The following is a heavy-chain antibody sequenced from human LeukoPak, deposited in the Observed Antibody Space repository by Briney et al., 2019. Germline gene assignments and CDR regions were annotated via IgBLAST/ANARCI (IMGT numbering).Heavy chain of an antibody. D-gene: IGHD5-18*01. V-gene: IGHV3-74*01. CDR3: ATGHSYGYDY. CDR1: GLTFSDFW. CDR2: VKGDGRTT. Sequence: PGGSLRLSCAASGLTFSDFWMHWVRQPPGKGLVWVALVKGDGRTTIYADSVKGRFTISRDSAKNTLYLQMNSLRADDSGVYYYATGHSYGYDYWGQGVLVTVSS. J-gene: IGHJ4*02.